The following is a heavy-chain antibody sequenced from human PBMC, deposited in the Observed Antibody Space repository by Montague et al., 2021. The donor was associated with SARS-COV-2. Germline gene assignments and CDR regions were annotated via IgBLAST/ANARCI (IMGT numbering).Heavy chain of an antibody. CDR1: GFIFSDYY. V-gene: IGHV3-11*01. J-gene: IGHJ3*02. CDR2: INGSGSKT. D-gene: IGHD5-12*01. CDR3: ARDQGGYGTFDI. Sequence: SLRLSCAASGFIFSDYYMTWIRQAPGKGLEWVSHINGSGSKTYYADSVKGRFTISRDTANNSVYLQMNFLGAEDTAVYYCARDQGGYGTFDIWGQGTMVTVSS.